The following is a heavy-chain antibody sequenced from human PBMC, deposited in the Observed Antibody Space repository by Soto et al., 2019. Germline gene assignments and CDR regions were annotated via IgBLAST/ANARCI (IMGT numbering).Heavy chain of an antibody. CDR3: ATQEVGGSYVYTFDP. Sequence: SVTLSLTCTVSGGYIISSSCYWGRNRQPPGKGLEWIGSIYYSGSTYYNPSLKSRVAISVDTSKNHFSLKLSSVTAADTAVYYCATQEVGGSYVYTFDPWGQGTLVTVSS. D-gene: IGHD1-26*01. V-gene: IGHV4-39*02. CDR1: GGYIISSSCY. CDR2: IYYSGST. J-gene: IGHJ5*02.